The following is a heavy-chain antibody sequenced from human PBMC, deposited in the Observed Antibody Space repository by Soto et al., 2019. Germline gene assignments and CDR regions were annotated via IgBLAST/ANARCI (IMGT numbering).Heavy chain of an antibody. CDR3: AKHGAEQRTYYDIRREVLIDY. J-gene: IGHJ4*02. D-gene: IGHD3-9*01. Sequence: QVQLVESGGGVVQPGRSLRLSCAASGFTFSSYGMHWVRQAPGKGLEWVAVISYDGSNKYYADSVKGRFTISRDNSKNTLYLQMNSLRAEDTAVYYCAKHGAEQRTYYDIRREVLIDYWGQGTLVTVSS. V-gene: IGHV3-30*18. CDR1: GFTFSSYG. CDR2: ISYDGSNK.